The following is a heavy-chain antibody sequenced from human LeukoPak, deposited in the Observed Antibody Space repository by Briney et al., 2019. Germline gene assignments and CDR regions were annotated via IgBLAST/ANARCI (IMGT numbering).Heavy chain of an antibody. CDR3: AELGITMIGGV. V-gene: IGHV3-21*06. CDR1: GFTFSSYS. CDR2: IASDTNI. Sequence: GGSLRLSCATSGFTFSSYSMTWVRQAPGKGLEWVSTIASDTNIYYADSVKGRFTVSRDYAKSTMYLHLTSLRAEDTAVYYCAELGITMIGGVWGKGTTVTISS. D-gene: IGHD3-10*02. J-gene: IGHJ6*04.